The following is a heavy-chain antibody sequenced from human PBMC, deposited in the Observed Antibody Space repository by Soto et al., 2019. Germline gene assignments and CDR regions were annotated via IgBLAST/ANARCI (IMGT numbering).Heavy chain of an antibody. Sequence: ASVKVSCKTSGYPFIDYGISWVRQAPGQGLEWMGWINGYSGKANYAQKFQGRVTLTTSATTAHMELRSLRSDDTAVYYCAREVYCTGGSCYLVGTFDYWGQGTLVTVSS. V-gene: IGHV1-18*01. CDR3: AREVYCTGGSCYLVGTFDY. CDR2: INGYSGKA. J-gene: IGHJ4*02. CDR1: GYPFIDYG. D-gene: IGHD2-15*01.